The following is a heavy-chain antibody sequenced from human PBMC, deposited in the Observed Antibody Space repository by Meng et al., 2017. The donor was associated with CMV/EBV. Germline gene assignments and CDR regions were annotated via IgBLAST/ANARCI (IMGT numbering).Heavy chain of an antibody. D-gene: IGHD4/OR15-4a*01. V-gene: IGHV4-34*01. Sequence: LSCAFHGGSFRGYYWSWIGQPPGKGLEWIGEINHNGSTNYNPSLRSRVTISVDTSKNQFSLKLSSVTAADTAVYYCARYGGNPGGFDYWGQGTLVTVSS. J-gene: IGHJ4*02. CDR1: GGSFRGYY. CDR3: ARYGGNPGGFDY. CDR2: INHNGST.